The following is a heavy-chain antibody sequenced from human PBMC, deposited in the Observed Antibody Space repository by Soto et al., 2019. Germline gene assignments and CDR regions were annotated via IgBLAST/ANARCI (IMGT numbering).Heavy chain of an antibody. D-gene: IGHD2-21*01. Sequence: EVPLVESGGDLIQAGGSLRLSCAASDFTVSSNYMTWVRQAPGKGLECVSAIFRDGKTYYADSVKGRFTISRDNSKNTVCLQMDSLRAEDTAVYYCATSLFWPGYFDLWGRGTLVTVSS. CDR1: DFTVSSNY. CDR2: IFRDGKT. V-gene: IGHV3-53*01. J-gene: IGHJ2*01. CDR3: ATSLFWPGYFDL.